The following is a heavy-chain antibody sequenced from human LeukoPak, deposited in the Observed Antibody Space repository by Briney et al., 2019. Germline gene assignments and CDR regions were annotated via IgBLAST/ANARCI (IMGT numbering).Heavy chain of an antibody. CDR2: ISAYNGNT. J-gene: IGHJ3*02. D-gene: IGHD2-2*01. CDR3: ARGREGYCSSTSCPDAFDI. V-gene: IGHV1-18*01. Sequence: ASVKVSCKASGYTFTSYGISWVRQAPGQGLEWMGWISAYNGNTNYAQKLQGRVTMTTDTSTSTAYMELRSLRSDDTAVYYCARGREGYCSSTSCPDAFDIWGQGTMVTVSS. CDR1: GYTFTSYG.